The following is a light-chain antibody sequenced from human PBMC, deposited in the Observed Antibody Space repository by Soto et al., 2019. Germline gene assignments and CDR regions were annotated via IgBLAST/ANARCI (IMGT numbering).Light chain of an antibody. V-gene: IGKV3-20*01. CDR1: QSVSSSQ. J-gene: IGKJ5*01. CDR3: QQYTGPPTT. Sequence: ENVLTRSPGTPSLSPGERATLSCRASQSVSSSQLAWYQQKPGQAPRILIYGASTRATDIPARFSGSGSGTDFTLTISRLEPEDSAVYFCQQYTGPPTTFGQGTRLEIK. CDR2: GAS.